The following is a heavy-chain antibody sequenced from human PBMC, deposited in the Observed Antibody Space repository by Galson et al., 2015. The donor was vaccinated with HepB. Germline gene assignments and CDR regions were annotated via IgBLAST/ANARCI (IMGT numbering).Heavy chain of an antibody. CDR1: GFTFDDYG. Sequence: SLRLSCAASGFTFDDYGMSWVRQAPGKGLEWVSLVWSDGTDPYYADSVKGRFTISRDNSKNTLYLQMNSLRAEDTAMCYCAREGYGGNPTIRSPRHIHPSDFDYWGQGTLVTVSS. CDR3: AREGYGGNPTIRSPRHIHPSDFDY. J-gene: IGHJ4*02. V-gene: IGHV3-33*08. D-gene: IGHD4-23*01. CDR2: VWSDGTDP.